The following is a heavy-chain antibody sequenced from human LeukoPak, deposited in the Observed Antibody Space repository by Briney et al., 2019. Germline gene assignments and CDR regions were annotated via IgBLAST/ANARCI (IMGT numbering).Heavy chain of an antibody. CDR1: GFTFSSYA. CDR3: ARVRAVADLDY. Sequence: GGSLRLSCAASGFTFSSYAMHWVRQAPGKGLEWVAVISYDGSNKYYADSVKGRFTISRDNSKNTLYLQMNSLRAEDTAVYHCARVRAVADLDYWGQGTLVTVPS. D-gene: IGHD6-19*01. CDR2: ISYDGSNK. V-gene: IGHV3-30-3*01. J-gene: IGHJ4*02.